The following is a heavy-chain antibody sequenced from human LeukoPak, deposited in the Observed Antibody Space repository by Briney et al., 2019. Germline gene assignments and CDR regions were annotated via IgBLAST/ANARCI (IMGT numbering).Heavy chain of an antibody. J-gene: IGHJ5*02. Sequence: SGPALVKPTQTLTLTCTFSGFSLSTSGMRVSWIRQPPGKALEWLARIDWDDDKFYSTSLKTRLTISKDTSKNQVVLTMTHMDPVDTATYYCARTYCSGGSCYSGWFDPWGQGTLVTVSS. CDR1: GFSLSTSGMR. V-gene: IGHV2-70*04. CDR3: ARTYCSGGSCYSGWFDP. D-gene: IGHD2-15*01. CDR2: IDWDDDK.